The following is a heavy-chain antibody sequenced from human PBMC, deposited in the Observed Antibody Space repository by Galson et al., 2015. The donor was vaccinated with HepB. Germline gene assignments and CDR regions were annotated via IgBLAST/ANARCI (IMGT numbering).Heavy chain of an antibody. D-gene: IGHD2-2*01. J-gene: IGHJ6*02. CDR3: ARVPGTIYYYGMDV. CDR2: IYHSGST. Sequence: LSLTCAVSGGSISSSNWWSWVRQPPGKGLEWIGEIYHSGSTNYNPSLKSRISINADTSKNQFSLQLNSVTPEDTAVYYCARVPGTIYYYGMDVWGQGTTVTVSS. V-gene: IGHV4-4*02. CDR1: GGSISSSNW.